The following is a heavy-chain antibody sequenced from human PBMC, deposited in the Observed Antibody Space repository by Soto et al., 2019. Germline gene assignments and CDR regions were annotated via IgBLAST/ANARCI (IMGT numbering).Heavy chain of an antibody. Sequence: SETLSLTCAVSGYSISSGYYWGWIRQPPGKGLEWIGSIYHSGSTYYNPSLKSRVTISVDTSKNQFSLKLSSVTAADTAVYYCARETFGVVIGAYYYGMDVWGQGTAVT. D-gene: IGHD3-3*01. V-gene: IGHV4-38-2*02. J-gene: IGHJ6*02. CDR3: ARETFGVVIGAYYYGMDV. CDR2: IYHSGST. CDR1: GYSISSGYY.